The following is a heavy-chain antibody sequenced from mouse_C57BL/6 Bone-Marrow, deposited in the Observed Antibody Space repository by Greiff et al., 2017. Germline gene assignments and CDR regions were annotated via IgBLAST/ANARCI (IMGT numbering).Heavy chain of an antibody. J-gene: IGHJ2*01. Sequence: QVQLQQPVAALFPPFSSFNISFNSSFYTFTTYPIEWMKQNHGKSLEWIGNFHPYNDDTKYNEKFKGKATLTVEKSSSTVYLELSRLTSDDSAVYYCARLNWDVGYFDYWGQGTTLTVSS. CDR3: ARLNWDVGYFDY. V-gene: IGHV1-47*01. CDR2: FHPYNDDT. D-gene: IGHD4-1*01. CDR1: FYTFTTYP.